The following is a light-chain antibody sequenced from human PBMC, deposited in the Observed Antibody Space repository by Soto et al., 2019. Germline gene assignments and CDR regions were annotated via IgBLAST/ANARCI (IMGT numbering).Light chain of an antibody. CDR1: SSDVGGYNY. V-gene: IGLV2-14*01. CDR3: SSYTSSSTYV. Sequence: QSSLTQPASVSVSPGQSITISCTGTSSDVGGYNYVSWYQQHPGKAPKLMIYEVSNRPSGVSNRFSGSKSGNTASLTISGLQAEDEADYYGSSYTSSSTYVFGTGTKVTVL. CDR2: EVS. J-gene: IGLJ1*01.